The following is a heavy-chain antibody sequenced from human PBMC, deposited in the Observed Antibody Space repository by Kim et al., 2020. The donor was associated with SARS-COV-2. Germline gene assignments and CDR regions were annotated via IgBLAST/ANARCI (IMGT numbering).Heavy chain of an antibody. Sequence: SETLSLTCAVYGVSFSGYYWSWIRQPPGKGLEWIGEINHSGSTNYNPSLKSRVTISVDTSKNQFSLKLSSVTAADTAVYYCARGRLGYCSGGSCYSFDYWGQGTLVTVSS. V-gene: IGHV4-34*01. J-gene: IGHJ4*02. CDR1: GVSFSGYY. CDR3: ARGRLGYCSGGSCYSFDY. D-gene: IGHD2-15*01. CDR2: INHSGST.